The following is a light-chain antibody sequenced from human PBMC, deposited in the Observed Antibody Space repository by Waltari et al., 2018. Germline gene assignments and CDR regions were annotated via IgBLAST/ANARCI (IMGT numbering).Light chain of an antibody. Sequence: IQMTQSPSALSASVGDRVTISCRASQNIYSNLAWYQQKPGKAPKLLIYAASSLQSGIPSRFSGSGSGTDFTLPISSLQPEDSAAYYCQHYYDNPLTFGPGTKLDI. CDR3: QHYYDNPLT. CDR2: AAS. CDR1: QNIYSN. J-gene: IGKJ3*01. V-gene: IGKV1-6*01.